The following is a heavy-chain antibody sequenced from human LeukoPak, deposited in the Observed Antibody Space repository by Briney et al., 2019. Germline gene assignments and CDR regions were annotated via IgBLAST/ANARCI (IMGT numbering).Heavy chain of an antibody. CDR2: VNLHGDT. J-gene: IGHJ4*02. V-gene: IGHV4-4*02. Sequence: SGTLSLTCGVSYGSITDTNYWTWVRQPPGKGLEWIGEVNLHGDTNYNPSLKGRVDISVDKFENHVSLQLTSVTAAVTAVYAREGGPYRPLDYSGQGIMVTVSS. CDR3: EGGPYRPLDY. CDR1: YGSITDTNY. D-gene: IGHD5-24*01.